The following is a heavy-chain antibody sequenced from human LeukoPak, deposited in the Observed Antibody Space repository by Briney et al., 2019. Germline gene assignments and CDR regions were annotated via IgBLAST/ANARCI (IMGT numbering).Heavy chain of an antibody. Sequence: SETLSLTCTVSGYSISSGYYWGWIRQPPGKGLEWIGSIYHSGSTYYNPSLKSRVTISVDTSKNQFSLKLNSMTAADTAVYYCARRSGSYDAFDIWGQGTMVTVSS. CDR2: IYHSGST. V-gene: IGHV4-38-2*02. CDR3: ARRSGSYDAFDI. CDR1: GYSISSGYY. J-gene: IGHJ3*02. D-gene: IGHD1-26*01.